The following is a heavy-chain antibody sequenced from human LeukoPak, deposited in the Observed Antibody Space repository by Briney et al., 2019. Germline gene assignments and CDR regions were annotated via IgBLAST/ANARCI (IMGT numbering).Heavy chain of an antibody. Sequence: RGSLRLSCAASGFTVSSYYMSWVRQAPGKGLEWVSAIYGRGSTIYAESVKGRFTISRDDSKNTLYLQLNSLRAEDTAVYYCARGGNVPFDYWGQGTLVTVSS. CDR1: GFTVSSYY. CDR3: ARGGNVPFDY. V-gene: IGHV3-66*01. D-gene: IGHD4-23*01. CDR2: IYGRGST. J-gene: IGHJ4*02.